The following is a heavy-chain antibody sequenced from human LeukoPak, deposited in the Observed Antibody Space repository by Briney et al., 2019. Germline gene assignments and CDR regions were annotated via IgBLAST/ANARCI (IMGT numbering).Heavy chain of an antibody. CDR3: ARRTYYYDSSGLLASFDP. Sequence: SETLPLTCTASAGSTISYYWSWIRHPPGKGRQWIGYTYYSGSTNYNPSLKSRVTISVDTSKNQFSLKLSSVTAADTAVYYCARRTYYYDSSGLLASFDPWGQGTLVTVSS. V-gene: IGHV4-59*08. CDR2: TYYSGST. J-gene: IGHJ5*02. D-gene: IGHD3-22*01. CDR1: AGSTISYY.